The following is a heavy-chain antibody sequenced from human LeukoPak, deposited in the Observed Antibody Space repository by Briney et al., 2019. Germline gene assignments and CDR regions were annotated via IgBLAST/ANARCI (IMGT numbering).Heavy chain of an antibody. CDR2: INPNSGGT. Sequence: ASVKVSCKASGYTFTGYYMHWVRQAPGQGLEWMGWINPNSGGTNYAQKFQGRVTMTRDTSISTAYMELSRLRSDDTVVYYCARSPPPYYYGSGSYSPPGMDVWGQGTTVTVSS. D-gene: IGHD3-10*01. J-gene: IGHJ6*02. CDR3: ARSPPPYYYGSGSYSPPGMDV. V-gene: IGHV1-2*02. CDR1: GYTFTGYY.